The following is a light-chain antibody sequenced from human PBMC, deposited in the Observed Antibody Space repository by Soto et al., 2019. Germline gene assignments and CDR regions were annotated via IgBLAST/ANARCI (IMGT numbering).Light chain of an antibody. J-gene: IGKJ5*01. CDR2: TAS. CDR1: QSISTY. CDR3: QQYDSFSVT. V-gene: IGKV1-39*01. Sequence: DIQMTQSPSSLSASVGDRFTMTCRASQSISTYVNWYQQKPGKAPNLLIYTASSLQSGVPSRFSGSGSGTEFRLTISTMQPDDFATYYCQQYDSFSVTFGQGTRLEIK.